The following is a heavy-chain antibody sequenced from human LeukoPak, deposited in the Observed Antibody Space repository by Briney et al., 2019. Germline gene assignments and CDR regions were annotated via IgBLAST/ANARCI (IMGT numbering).Heavy chain of an antibody. CDR3: ARDNASGNFFDY. V-gene: IGHV3-33*01. CDR2: IWYDGSKE. CDR1: GFTFSSYG. D-gene: IGHD6-19*01. Sequence: PGRSLRLSCAASGFTFSSYGMHWVRQAPGKGLEWMAVIWYDGSKEYYADSVKGRFSISRDNSQNTLFLQMNSLRAEDTAVYYCARDNASGNFFDYWGQGALVTVSS. J-gene: IGHJ4*02.